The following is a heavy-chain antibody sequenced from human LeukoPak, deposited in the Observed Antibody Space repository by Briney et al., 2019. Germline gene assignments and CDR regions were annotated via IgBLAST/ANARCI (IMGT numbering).Heavy chain of an antibody. CDR2: IDSDGTGT. D-gene: IGHD3-9*01. V-gene: IGHV3-74*01. CDR1: GFTFSSYW. Sequence: PGGSLRLSCAASGFTFSSYWMHWVRQAPGKGLVWVSRIDSDGTGTIYADSVRGRFTISRDNAKNSLYLQMNSLRAEDTAVYYCARTGRGDYWGQGTLVTVSS. CDR3: ARTGRGDY. J-gene: IGHJ4*02.